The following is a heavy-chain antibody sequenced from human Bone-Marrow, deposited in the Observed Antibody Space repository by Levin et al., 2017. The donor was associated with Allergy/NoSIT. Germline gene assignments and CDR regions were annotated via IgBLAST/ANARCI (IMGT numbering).Heavy chain of an antibody. CDR1: SLTTSEVG. J-gene: IGHJ4*02. D-gene: IGHD3-10*02. V-gene: IGHV2-5*02. Sequence: SLTTSEVGVGWIRQTPGGALEWLAIIYWDDDERYSPSLKSRLTITKDTSKNQVVLKLTNMGPDDTGTYFCASTSYLFGELCSLGYWGQGTRVTVSS. CDR3: ASTSYLFGELCSLGY. CDR2: IYWDDDE.